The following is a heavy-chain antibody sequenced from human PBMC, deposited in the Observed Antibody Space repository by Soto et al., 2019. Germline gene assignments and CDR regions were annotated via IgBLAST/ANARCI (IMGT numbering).Heavy chain of an antibody. CDR1: GGTFSSYA. D-gene: IGHD3-16*01. CDR2: IIPIFGTA. Sequence: SVKVSCKASGGTFSSYAISWVRQAPGQGLEWMGGIIPIFGTANYAQKFQGRVTITADKSTSTAYMELSSLRSEDTAVYYCAGGYVDSYLSGFNYWGQGALVTVSS. J-gene: IGHJ4*02. CDR3: AGGYVDSYLSGFNY. V-gene: IGHV1-69*06.